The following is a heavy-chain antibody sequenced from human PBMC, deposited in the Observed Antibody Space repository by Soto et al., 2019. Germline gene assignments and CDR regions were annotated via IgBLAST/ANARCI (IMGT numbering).Heavy chain of an antibody. CDR3: AKRQTTSYYYYGMDV. CDR2: ISYDGSNK. CDR1: GFTFSSYG. Sequence: GGSLRLSCAASGFTFSSYGMHWVRQAPGKGLEWVAVISYDGSNKYYADSVKGRFTISRDNSKNTLYLQMNSLRAEDTAVYYCAKRQTTSYYYYGMDVWGQGTTVTAP. D-gene: IGHD2-2*01. V-gene: IGHV3-30*18. J-gene: IGHJ6*02.